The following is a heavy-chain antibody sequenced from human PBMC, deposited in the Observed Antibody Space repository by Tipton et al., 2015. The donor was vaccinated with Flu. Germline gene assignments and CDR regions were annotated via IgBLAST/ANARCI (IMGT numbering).Heavy chain of an antibody. CDR1: GGSISSSSYY. J-gene: IGHJ5*02. V-gene: IGHV4-39*07. CDR3: ARRDFSNYVSEPKNWFDP. D-gene: IGHD4-11*01. CDR2: SHHTGST. Sequence: TLSLTCTVSGGSISSSSYYWGWIRQPPGKWLEWIGNSHHTGSTYRNPSLKSRVIISVDRSKNQFSLKLTSVTAADTAVYYCARRDFSNYVSEPKNWFDPWGQGTLVTVSS.